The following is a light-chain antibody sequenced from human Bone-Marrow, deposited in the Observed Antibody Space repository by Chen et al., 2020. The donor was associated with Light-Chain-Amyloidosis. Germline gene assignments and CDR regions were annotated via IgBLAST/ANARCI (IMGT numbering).Light chain of an antibody. Sequence: SYELTQPPSVSVSPGQTASITCSGDKLGDKYACWYQQKPGQSPVLVIYQGSKRPSGLPARFSGANSGNTATLTIRGTQAMDEADYYCQAWDSSPVFGGGTKLTVL. CDR1: KLGDKY. CDR2: QGS. CDR3: QAWDSSPV. J-gene: IGLJ2*01. V-gene: IGLV3-1*01.